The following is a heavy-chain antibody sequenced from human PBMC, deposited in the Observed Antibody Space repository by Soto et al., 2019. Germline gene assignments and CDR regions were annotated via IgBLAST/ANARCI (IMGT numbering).Heavy chain of an antibody. CDR1: RVTLSNYA. V-gene: IGHV1-69*15. J-gene: IGHJ5*02. D-gene: IGHD2-15*01. Sequence: EASVEASCEASRVTLSNYAITWVRQAPGQGLEWLGRIIPIFGTRDYAQKFQGRVTISADESTTTAYMELSSLRSDDTAVYYCAKDGGREGYFGNWFDPWGQGTLVTVSS. CDR2: IIPIFGTR. CDR3: AKDGGREGYFGNWFDP.